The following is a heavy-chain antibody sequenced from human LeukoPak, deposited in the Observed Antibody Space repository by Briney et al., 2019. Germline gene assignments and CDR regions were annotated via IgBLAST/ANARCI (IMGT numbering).Heavy chain of an antibody. J-gene: IGHJ4*02. CDR2: IYTSGST. CDR1: GGSISSGSYY. V-gene: IGHV4-61*02. D-gene: IGHD3-22*01. CDR3: ARGFKGRSVGYYDSSGYKGNFDY. Sequence: SETLSLTCTVSGGSISSGSYYWSWIRQPAGKGLEWIGRIYTSGSTNYNPSLKSRVTISVDTSKNQFSLKLSSVTAADTAVYYCARGFKGRSVGYYDSSGYKGNFDYWGQGTLVTVSS.